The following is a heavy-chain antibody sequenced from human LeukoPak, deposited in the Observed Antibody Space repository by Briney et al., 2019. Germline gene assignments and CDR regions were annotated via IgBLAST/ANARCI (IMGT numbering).Heavy chain of an antibody. CDR1: GFTFSSYG. Sequence: GGSLRLSCAASGFTFSSYGMHWVRQAPGKGLEWVAVISYEGSNKYYADSVKGRFTISRDNSKNTLYLQMNNLRAEDTAVYYCAKDGGHCSGGSCYRFDYWGQGTLVTVSS. D-gene: IGHD2-15*01. CDR3: AKDGGHCSGGSCYRFDY. CDR2: ISYEGSNK. J-gene: IGHJ4*02. V-gene: IGHV3-30*18.